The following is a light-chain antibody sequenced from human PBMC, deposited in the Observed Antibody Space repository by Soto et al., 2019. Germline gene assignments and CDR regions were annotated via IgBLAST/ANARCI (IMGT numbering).Light chain of an antibody. Sequence: QSVLTQPPSASGTPGQRVTISCSGSSSNIGSNTVNWYQQRPGTAPKLLIYSNNQRPSGVADRFSGSKSGTSASLAISGLQSEDEADYYCAAWDDSLNGLVFGAGNKLTVL. CDR3: AAWDDSLNGLV. J-gene: IGLJ1*01. CDR1: SSNIGSNT. V-gene: IGLV1-44*01. CDR2: SNN.